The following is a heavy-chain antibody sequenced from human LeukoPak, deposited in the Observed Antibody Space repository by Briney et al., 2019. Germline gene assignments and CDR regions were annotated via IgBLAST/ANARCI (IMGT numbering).Heavy chain of an antibody. CDR1: GYTFNTYG. D-gene: IGHD6-13*01. Sequence: ASVKVSCKASGYTFNTYGITWVRQAPGQGLEWMGWISAYNGNTNYAQKLQGRVTMTTDTSTSTAYMELRSLRSDDTAVYYCARWYSSSWYRDYYYMDVWGKGTTVTISS. V-gene: IGHV1-18*01. CDR3: ARWYSSSWYRDYYYMDV. CDR2: ISAYNGNT. J-gene: IGHJ6*03.